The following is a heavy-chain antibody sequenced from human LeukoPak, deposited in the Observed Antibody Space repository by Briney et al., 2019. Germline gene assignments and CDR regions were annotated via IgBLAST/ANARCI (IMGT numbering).Heavy chain of an antibody. CDR2: ISWNSGSI. J-gene: IGHJ4*02. Sequence: PGGTLRLSCVASGFTFDDYAMHWVRQAPGKGLEWVSGISWNSGSIGYADSVKGRFTISRDNSKNRLYLQMNSLRAEDTAVYYCAKDVYGGVEATTTFDYWGQGTLVTVSS. D-gene: IGHD1-26*01. V-gene: IGHV3-9*01. CDR1: GFTFDDYA. CDR3: AKDVYGGVEATTTFDY.